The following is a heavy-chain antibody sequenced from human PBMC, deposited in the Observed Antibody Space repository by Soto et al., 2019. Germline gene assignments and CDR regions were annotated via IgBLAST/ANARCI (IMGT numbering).Heavy chain of an antibody. CDR3: ARDPSEGRVGNWFES. CDR1: GFTFSRYG. Sequence: PGGSLRLSCAASGFTFSRYGMNWLRQAPGKGLEWVASISSSTSYVYYADSVKGRFSTSRDNAKNILYLEMYALRTEDTAVYYCARDPSEGRVGNWFESWGXGTLVTVSS. V-gene: IGHV3-21*06. CDR2: ISSSTSYV. D-gene: IGHD2-2*01. J-gene: IGHJ5*01.